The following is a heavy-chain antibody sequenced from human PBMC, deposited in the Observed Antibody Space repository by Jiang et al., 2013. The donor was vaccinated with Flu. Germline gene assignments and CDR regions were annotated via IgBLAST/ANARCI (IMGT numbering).Heavy chain of an antibody. V-gene: IGHV4-34*01. CDR1: GGSFSGYY. J-gene: IGHJ4*02. Sequence: TLSLTCAVYGGSFSGYYWSWIRQPPGKGLEWIGEINHSGSTNYNPSLKSRVTISVDTSKNQFSLKLSSVTAADTAVYYCASTRAVVPAAPFDYWGQGTLVTVSS. CDR2: INHSGST. D-gene: IGHD2-2*01. CDR3: ASTRAVVPAAPFDY.